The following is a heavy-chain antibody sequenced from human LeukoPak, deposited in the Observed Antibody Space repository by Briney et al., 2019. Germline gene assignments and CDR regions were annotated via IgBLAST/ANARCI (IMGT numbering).Heavy chain of an antibody. CDR2: INAGNGNT. Sequence: ASVKVSCKASGYTFTNYAIHWVRQAPGQRLEWMGWINAGNGNTKYSQKFQGRVTITRDTSASTAYMELSSLRSEDTAVYYCARRVDIPMFDYWGQGTLVTVSS. J-gene: IGHJ4*02. CDR1: GYTFTNYA. V-gene: IGHV1-3*01. CDR3: ARRVDIPMFDY. D-gene: IGHD5-18*01.